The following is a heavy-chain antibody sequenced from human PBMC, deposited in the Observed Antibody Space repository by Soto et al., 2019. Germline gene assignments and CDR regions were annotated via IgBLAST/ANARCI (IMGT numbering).Heavy chain of an antibody. V-gene: IGHV3-21*04. CDR3: AKDRFEGYCSGGSCSNFFDP. CDR1: GFTFSSYS. J-gene: IGHJ5*02. CDR2: ISSSSSYI. D-gene: IGHD2-15*01. Sequence: PGGSLRLSCAASGFTFSSYSMNWVRQAPGKGLEWVSSISSSSSYIYYADSVKGRFTISRDNAKNSLYLQMNSLRAEDTAFYYCAKDRFEGYCSGGSCSNFFDPWGQGTLVTVSS.